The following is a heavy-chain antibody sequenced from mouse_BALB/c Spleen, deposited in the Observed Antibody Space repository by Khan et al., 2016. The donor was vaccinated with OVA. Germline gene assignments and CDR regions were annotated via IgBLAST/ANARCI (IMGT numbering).Heavy chain of an antibody. CDR1: GYTFTDYA. Sequence: QVPLQLSGPELVRPGVSVKISCKGSGYTFTDYAMHWVKQSHAKSLEWIGLISTYSGNTNYNQKFKGKATMTVDKSSSTAYMELARLTSEDSAIYYCARPAYDGYYDYWGQGTTLTVSS. D-gene: IGHD2-3*01. CDR3: ARPAYDGYYDY. V-gene: IGHV1S137*01. J-gene: IGHJ2*01. CDR2: ISTYSGNT.